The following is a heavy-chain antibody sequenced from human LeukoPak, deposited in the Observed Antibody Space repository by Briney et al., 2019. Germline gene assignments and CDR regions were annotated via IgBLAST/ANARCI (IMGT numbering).Heavy chain of an antibody. D-gene: IGHD1-26*01. J-gene: IGHJ5*02. CDR2: INHSGST. CDR3: ARGRVGATSSWFDP. Sequence: PSETLSLTCAVYGGSFSDYYWSWIRQPPGKGLEWIGEINHSGSTNYNPSLKSRVTISVDTSKNQFSLKLSSVTAADTAVYYCARGRVGATSSWFDPWGQGTLVTVSS. V-gene: IGHV4-34*01. CDR1: GGSFSDYY.